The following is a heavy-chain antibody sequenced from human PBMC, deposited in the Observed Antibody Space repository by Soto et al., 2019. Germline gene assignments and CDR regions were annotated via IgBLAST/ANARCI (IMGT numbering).Heavy chain of an antibody. V-gene: IGHV3-30*18. CDR1: GFTFSSYG. CDR2: ISYDGSNK. CDR3: AKVFGTAMVREPQTDNYYYYGMDV. Sequence: PGGSLRLSCAASGFTFSSYGMHWVRQAPGKGLEWVAVISYDGSNKYYADSVKGRFTISRDNSKNTLYLQMNSLRAEDTAVYYCAKVFGTAMVREPQTDNYYYYGMDVWGQGTTVTVSS. D-gene: IGHD5-18*01. J-gene: IGHJ6*02.